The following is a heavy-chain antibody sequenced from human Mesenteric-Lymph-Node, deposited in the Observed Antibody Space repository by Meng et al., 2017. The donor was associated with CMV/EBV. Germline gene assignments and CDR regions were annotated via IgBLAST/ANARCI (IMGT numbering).Heavy chain of an antibody. CDR2: ISGSGGST. D-gene: IGHD6-6*01. CDR3: AKDDEYSSSFDAFDI. V-gene: IGHV3-23*01. Sequence: GESLKISCVASGFTFSTYAMTWVRQAPGKGLEWVSAISGSGGSTYYADSVKGRFTISRDNSKNTLYLQMNSLRAEDTAVYYCAKDDEYSSSFDAFDIWGQGTMVTVSS. CDR1: GFTFSTYA. J-gene: IGHJ3*02.